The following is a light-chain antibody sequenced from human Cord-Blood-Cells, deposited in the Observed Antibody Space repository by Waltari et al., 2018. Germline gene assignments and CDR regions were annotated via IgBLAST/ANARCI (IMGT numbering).Light chain of an antibody. CDR1: SSDVGGYNY. J-gene: IGLJ3*02. V-gene: IGLV2-14*03. Sequence: QSALTQPASVSGSPGQSITISCTGTSSDVGGYNYVSWYQQHPGKAPKLIIYDVSKRPSGVSNRFSGSKSGNTASLTISGLQARDEADYYCSSYTSSSTLVFGGGTKLTVL. CDR3: SSYTSSSTLV. CDR2: DVS.